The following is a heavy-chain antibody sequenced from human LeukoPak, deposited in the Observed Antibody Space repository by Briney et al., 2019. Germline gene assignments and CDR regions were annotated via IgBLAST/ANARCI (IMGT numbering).Heavy chain of an antibody. V-gene: IGHV3-21*01. CDR2: ISSSSNYI. Sequence: PGGSLRLSCAASGFTFSSYSLNWVRQAPGKGLEWVSSISSSSNYIYYADSVKGRFTISRDNAKNSLYLQMNSLRAEDTAIYYCARVGPPCSGGSCYSRYFDYWGQGTLVTVSS. CDR3: ARVGPPCSGGSCYSRYFDY. CDR1: GFTFSSYS. J-gene: IGHJ4*02. D-gene: IGHD2-15*01.